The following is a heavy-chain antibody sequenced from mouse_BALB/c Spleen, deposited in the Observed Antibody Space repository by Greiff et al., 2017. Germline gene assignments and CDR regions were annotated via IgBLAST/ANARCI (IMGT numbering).Heavy chain of an antibody. V-gene: IGHV1-9*01. CDR2: ILPGSGST. D-gene: IGHD2-1*01. Sequence: VQVVESGAELMKPGASVKISCKATGYTFSSYWIEWVKQRPGHGLEWIGEILPGSGSTNYNEKFKGKATFTADTSSNTAYMQLSSLTSEDSAVYYCARSDGNNTFAYWGQGTLVTVSA. CDR1: GYTFSSYW. CDR3: ARSDGNNTFAY. J-gene: IGHJ3*01.